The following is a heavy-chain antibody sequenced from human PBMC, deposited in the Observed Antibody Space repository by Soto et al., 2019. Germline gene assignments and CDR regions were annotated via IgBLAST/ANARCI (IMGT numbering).Heavy chain of an antibody. J-gene: IGHJ5*02. CDR2: INPSGGST. V-gene: IGHV1-46*01. Sequence: WASVKVSCKASGYTFTSYYMHWVRQAPGQGLEWMGIINPSGGSTSYAQKFQGRVTMTRDTSTSTVYMELSSLRSEDTAVYYCARAAFVESSIAARTHVRHNWFDPWGQGTLVTVAS. CDR1: GYTFTSYY. CDR3: ARAAFVESSIAARTHVRHNWFDP. D-gene: IGHD6-6*01.